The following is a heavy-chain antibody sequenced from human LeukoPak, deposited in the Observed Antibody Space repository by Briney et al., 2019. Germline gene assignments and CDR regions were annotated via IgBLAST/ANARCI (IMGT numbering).Heavy chain of an antibody. CDR3: ARDRVMITFGGVMGYYFDY. CDR1: GVSISSGSNY. J-gene: IGHJ4*02. V-gene: IGHV4-39*07. CDR2: IYSSGNT. Sequence: PSETLSLTCSVSGVSISSGSNYWGWIRQPPGKTLEWIGSIYSSGNTYYNPSLKSRVIILIDTSKNQFSLKLSSVTAADTAVYYCARDRVMITFGGVMGYYFDYWGQGTLVTVSS. D-gene: IGHD3-16*01.